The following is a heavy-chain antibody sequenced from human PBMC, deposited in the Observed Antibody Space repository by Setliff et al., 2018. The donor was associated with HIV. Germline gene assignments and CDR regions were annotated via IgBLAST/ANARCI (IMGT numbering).Heavy chain of an antibody. Sequence: GGSLRLSCAASVFTLRSYAMSWLRQAPGKGLEWVSASSEGVDNTYYADSVKGRFTVSRDNSKNTLYLQMNSLIADDTDLYYCARDDDNSIGTRFDPWGQGIRVTVS. D-gene: IGHD6-13*01. V-gene: IGHV3-23*01. J-gene: IGHJ5*02. CDR2: SSEGVDNT. CDR3: ARDDDNSIGTRFDP. CDR1: VFTLRSYA.